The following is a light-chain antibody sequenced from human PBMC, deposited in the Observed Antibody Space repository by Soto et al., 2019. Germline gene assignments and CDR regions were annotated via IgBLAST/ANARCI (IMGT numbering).Light chain of an antibody. CDR2: EVT. J-gene: IGLJ2*01. CDR1: SSDVATYNL. V-gene: IGLV2-23*02. CDR3: CSSV. Sequence: QSALTQPASVSGSHGQSITISCTGTSSDVATYNLVSWYQQRPGTAPQLIIYEVTKRPSGVSTRFSGSQSGNTASLTISGLRADDEADYYCCSSVFGGGTKLTVL.